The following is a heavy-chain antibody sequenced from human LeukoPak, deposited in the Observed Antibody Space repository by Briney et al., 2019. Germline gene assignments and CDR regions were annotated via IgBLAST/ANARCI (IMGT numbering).Heavy chain of an antibody. J-gene: IGHJ4*02. D-gene: IGHD4/OR15-4a*01. CDR1: GGSISSSSYY. V-gene: IGHV4-39*07. CDR3: ARDRTIDYFDY. Sequence: NPSETLSLTCTVSGGSISSSSYYWGWIRQPPGKGLEWIGSIYYSGSTNYNPSLKSRVTISVDTSKNQFSLKLSSVTAADTAVYYCARDRTIDYFDYWGQGTLVTVSS. CDR2: IYYSGST.